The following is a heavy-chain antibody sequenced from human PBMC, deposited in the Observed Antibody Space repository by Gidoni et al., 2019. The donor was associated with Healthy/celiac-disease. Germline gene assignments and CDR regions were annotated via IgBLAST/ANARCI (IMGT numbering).Heavy chain of an antibody. CDR2: IYYSGST. Sequence: QLQLQESGPGLVKASETLSLTCTVSGGSISSSSYYWGWIRQPPGKGLEWSGSIYYSGSTYYNTSLKSRVTISVDTSKNQFSLKLSSVTAADTAVYYCARRSIFYDSSSYVCEDDAFDIWGQGTMVTVSS. V-gene: IGHV4-39*01. CDR1: GGSISSSSYY. D-gene: IGHD3-22*01. CDR3: ARRSIFYDSSSYVCEDDAFDI. J-gene: IGHJ3*02.